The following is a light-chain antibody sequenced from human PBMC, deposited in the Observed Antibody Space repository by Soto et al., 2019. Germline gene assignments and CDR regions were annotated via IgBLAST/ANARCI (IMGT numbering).Light chain of an antibody. Sequence: DIQMTQSPATLYASVGDRVTVTSRASQSISRWLAGYQQKPGKAPKLLIFDASNLEGGVPSRFSGSGSGTEFTLTISCLHPDDFATYYCQQYESYSPAGKTFGQGTKVEVK. V-gene: IGKV1-5*01. CDR2: DAS. CDR1: QSISRW. CDR3: QQYESYSPAGKT. J-gene: IGKJ1*01.